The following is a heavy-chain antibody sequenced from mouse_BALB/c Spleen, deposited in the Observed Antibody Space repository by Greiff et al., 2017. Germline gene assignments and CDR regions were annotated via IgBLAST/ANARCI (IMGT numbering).Heavy chain of an antibody. CDR2: IWSGGST. J-gene: IGHJ3*01. V-gene: IGHV2-4-1*01. Sequence: VQRVESGPGLVQPSQSLSITCTVSGFSLTSYGVHWVRQSPGKGLEWLGVIWSGGSTDYNAAFISRLSISKDNSKSQVFFKMNSLQADDTAIYYCARNWRILAPWFAYWGQGTLVTVSA. CDR3: ARNWRILAPWFAY. CDR1: GFSLTSYG.